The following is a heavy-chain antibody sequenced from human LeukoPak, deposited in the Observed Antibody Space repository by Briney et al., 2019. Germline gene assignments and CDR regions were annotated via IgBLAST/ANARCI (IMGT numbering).Heavy chain of an antibody. CDR1: GGSFSGYY. J-gene: IGHJ1*01. CDR3: ARPRITMVRGDSQH. V-gene: IGHV4-34*01. Sequence: SETLSLTCAVYGGSFSGYYWSWIRQPPGKGLEWIGEINHSGSTNYNPSLKSRVTISVDTSKNQFSLKLSSVTAADTAVYYCARPRITMVRGDSQHWGQGTLVTVSS. CDR2: INHSGST. D-gene: IGHD3-10*01.